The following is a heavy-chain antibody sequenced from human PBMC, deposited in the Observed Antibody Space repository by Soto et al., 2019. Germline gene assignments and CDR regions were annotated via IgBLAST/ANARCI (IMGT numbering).Heavy chain of an antibody. J-gene: IGHJ4*02. V-gene: IGHV4-34*01. CDR1: GGSFSGYY. Sequence: SETLSLTCAVYGGSFSGYYWSWIRQPPGKGLEWIGEINHSGSTNYNPSLKSRVTISVDTSKNQFSLKLSSVTAADTAVYYCARCGYSGYPPSTVTKHFDYWGQGTLVTVSS. CDR3: ARCGYSGYPPSTVTKHFDY. D-gene: IGHD5-12*01. CDR2: INHSGST.